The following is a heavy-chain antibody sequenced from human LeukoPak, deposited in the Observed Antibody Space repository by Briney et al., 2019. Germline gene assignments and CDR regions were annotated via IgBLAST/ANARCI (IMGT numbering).Heavy chain of an antibody. CDR3: AKDGASYDSSGYYSDY. Sequence: GGTLRLSCAASGFTFSSYGMSWVRQAPGKGLEWVSATSGSGGSTYYADSVKGRFTISRDNSKDTLYLQMNSLRAEDTAVYYCAKDGASYDSSGYYSDYWGQGTLVTVSS. CDR1: GFTFSSYG. J-gene: IGHJ4*02. V-gene: IGHV3-23*01. CDR2: TSGSGGST. D-gene: IGHD3-22*01.